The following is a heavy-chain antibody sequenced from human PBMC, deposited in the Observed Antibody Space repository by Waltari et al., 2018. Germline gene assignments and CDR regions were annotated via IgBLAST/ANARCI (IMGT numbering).Heavy chain of an antibody. CDR1: GGSITSGGYY. Sequence: QVQLQESGPGLVKPSQTLSLTCTVSGGSITSGGYYWSWTRQPAGKGLEWIGRIYSSGITNYNPSLKSRGTLSVDTSRNQFSLKVTSVTAADTAVYYCARDSTIFGIDSWGQGTLVTVSS. CDR3: ARDSTIFGIDS. V-gene: IGHV4-61*02. D-gene: IGHD3-3*01. CDR2: IYSSGIT. J-gene: IGHJ4*02.